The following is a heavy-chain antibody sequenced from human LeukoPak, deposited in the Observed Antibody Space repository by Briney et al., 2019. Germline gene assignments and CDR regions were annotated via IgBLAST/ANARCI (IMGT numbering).Heavy chain of an antibody. CDR3: ARDWVAGVPFDAFDI. Sequence: PGGSLRLSCADSGFTLRSYWMSWVRQAPGKGLEWVANIKEDGSEKYYVDSVKGRFTISRDNAQNSVYLHMNSLTAEDTALYYCARDWVAGVPFDAFDIWGQGTMVSVSS. CDR1: GFTLRSYW. CDR2: IKEDGSEK. J-gene: IGHJ3*02. D-gene: IGHD3-10*01. V-gene: IGHV3-7*03.